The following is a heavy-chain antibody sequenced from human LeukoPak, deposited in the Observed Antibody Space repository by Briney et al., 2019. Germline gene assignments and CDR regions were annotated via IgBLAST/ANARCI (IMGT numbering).Heavy chain of an antibody. J-gene: IGHJ4*02. Sequence: SETLSLTCAVYGGSFSGYYWSWIRQPPGKGLEWIGEINHSGSTNYNPSLKGRVTISVDTSKNQFSLKLSSVTAADTAVYYCARNRRYWGQGTLVTVSP. CDR1: GGSFSGYY. CDR3: ARNRRY. V-gene: IGHV4-34*01. CDR2: INHSGST.